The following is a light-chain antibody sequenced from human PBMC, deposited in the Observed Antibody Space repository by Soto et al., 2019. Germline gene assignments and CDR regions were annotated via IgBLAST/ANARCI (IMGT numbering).Light chain of an antibody. Sequence: DIQMTQSPYSLSASVGDSVTITCRASQSISVWLAWYQQKAGKAPNLLIYKASRLESGVPSRFSGSGSETEFTLTISGLQPGDSATYYCQQYNSYSPTFGQGTKVDIK. CDR3: QQYNSYSPT. V-gene: IGKV1-5*03. CDR2: KAS. CDR1: QSISVW. J-gene: IGKJ1*01.